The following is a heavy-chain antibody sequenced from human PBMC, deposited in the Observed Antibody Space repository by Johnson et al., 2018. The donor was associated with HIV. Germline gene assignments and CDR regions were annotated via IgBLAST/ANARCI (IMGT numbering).Heavy chain of an antibody. CDR2: ISTSGSTI. CDR3: ATSLAGTRPFDI. D-gene: IGHD1-7*01. J-gene: IGHJ3*02. CDR1: GFTFRDYY. V-gene: IGHV3-11*04. Sequence: QVQLVESGGGLVKHGGSLRLSCAASGFTFRDYYMSWIRQAPGKGLEWVSYISTSGSTIYYADSVKGRFTISRDNSKNTLYLQMNSLRAEDTAVYYCATSLAGTRPFDIWGQGTMVTVSS.